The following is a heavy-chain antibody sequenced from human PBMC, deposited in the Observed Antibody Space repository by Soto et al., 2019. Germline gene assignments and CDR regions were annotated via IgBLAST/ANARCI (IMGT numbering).Heavy chain of an antibody. CDR1: GFMFRNYW. J-gene: IGHJ5*02. V-gene: IGHV3-7*03. D-gene: IGHD1-1*01. CDR3: GSVSDDVAVGEP. Sequence: EVYLVESGGGLVQPGGSLRLSCEASGFMFRNYWVNWVRQAPGKGLQWVANVKEDGSDQSYVDSVKCRCTISRDNAKNSLYLQMNSRGGVDKAVYYCGSVSDDVAVGEPWGQGNLVIGSS. CDR2: VKEDGSDQ.